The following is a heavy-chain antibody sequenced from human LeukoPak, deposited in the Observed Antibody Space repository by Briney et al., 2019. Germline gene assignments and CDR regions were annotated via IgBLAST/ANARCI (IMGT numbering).Heavy chain of an antibody. J-gene: IGHJ5*02. CDR1: GFTVSSNY. D-gene: IGHD2-21*02. Sequence: AGGSLRLSCAASGFTVSSNYMSWVRQAPGKGLEWVSVIYSGGSTYYADSVKGRFTISRDNPKNTLYLQMNSLRAEDTAVYYCARIVVVTAILNWFDPWGQGTLVTVSS. CDR2: IYSGGST. V-gene: IGHV3-53*01. CDR3: ARIVVVTAILNWFDP.